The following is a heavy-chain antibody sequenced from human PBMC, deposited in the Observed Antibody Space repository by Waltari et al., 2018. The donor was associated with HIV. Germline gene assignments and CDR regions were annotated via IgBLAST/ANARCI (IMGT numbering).Heavy chain of an antibody. CDR3: ASEATDYYYDSSGPYWYFDL. CDR1: GGSISSYY. V-gene: IGHV4-4*07. D-gene: IGHD3-22*01. J-gene: IGHJ2*01. Sequence: QVQLQESGPGLVKPSETLSLTCTVSGGSISSYYWSWIRQPAGKGLEWIGRIYTSGSTNYNPSLKRRFTMSVDTSKNQFSLKLSSVTAADTAVYYCASEATDYYYDSSGPYWYFDLWGRGTLVTVSS. CDR2: IYTSGST.